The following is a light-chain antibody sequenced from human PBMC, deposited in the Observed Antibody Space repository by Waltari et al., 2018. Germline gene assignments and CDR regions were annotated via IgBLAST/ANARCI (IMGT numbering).Light chain of an antibody. CDR1: PSIGSS. Sequence: EVVLTQSPDFQSVTLKEKVTITCRASPSIGSSVHWYQQKPDQSPKLLITYASQSFSGAPSRFSGSGSGTDFTLTLNGLEAEDAATYYCHQSRTFPITFGQGTRLEIK. CDR2: YAS. V-gene: IGKV6-21*01. CDR3: HQSRTFPIT. J-gene: IGKJ5*01.